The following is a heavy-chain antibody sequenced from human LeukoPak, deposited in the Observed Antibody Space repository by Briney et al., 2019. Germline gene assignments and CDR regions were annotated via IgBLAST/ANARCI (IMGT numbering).Heavy chain of an antibody. CDR1: GFTFSSYG. D-gene: IGHD3-9*01. CDR3: ARVARYYDILTGYNPFDY. V-gene: IGHV3-30*03. CDR2: ISYDGSNK. Sequence: GRSLRLSCAASGFTFSSYGMHWVRQAPGKGLEWVAVISYDGSNKYYADSVKGRFTISRDNAKNSLYLQMNSLRAEDTAVYYCARVARYYDILTGYNPFDYWGQGTLVTVSS. J-gene: IGHJ4*02.